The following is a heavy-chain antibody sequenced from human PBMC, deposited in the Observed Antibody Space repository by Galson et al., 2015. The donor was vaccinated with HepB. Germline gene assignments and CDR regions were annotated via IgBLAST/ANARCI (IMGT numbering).Heavy chain of an antibody. CDR1: GGSISSSNW. J-gene: IGHJ3*02. D-gene: IGHD2-2*01. CDR2: IYHSGST. CDR3: ARDKPARGAFDI. V-gene: IGHV4-4*02. Sequence: ETLSLTCAVSGGSISSSNWWSWVRQPPGKGLERIGEIYHSGSTNYNPSLKSRVTISVDKSKNQFSLKLSSVTAADTAVYYCARDKPARGAFDIWGQGTMVTVSS.